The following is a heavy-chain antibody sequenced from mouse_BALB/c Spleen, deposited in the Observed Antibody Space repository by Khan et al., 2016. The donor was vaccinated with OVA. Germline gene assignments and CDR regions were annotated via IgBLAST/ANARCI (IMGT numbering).Heavy chain of an antibody. V-gene: IGHV1-4*01. CDR2: INPSSGYT. Sequence: QIQLVQSGAELARPGASVKMSCKATGYTFTSYTMHWVKQRPGQGLEWIGDINPSSGYTKYNQKFKDKATLTADKSSSTAYMQLSSLTSEDSAVYYCARTHERWGQGTTLTVSS. CDR3: ARTHER. CDR1: GYTFTSYT. J-gene: IGHJ2*01.